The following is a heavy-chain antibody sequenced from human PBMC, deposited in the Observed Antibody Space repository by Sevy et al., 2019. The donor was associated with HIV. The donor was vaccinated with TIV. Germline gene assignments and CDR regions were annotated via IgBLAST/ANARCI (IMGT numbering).Heavy chain of an antibody. J-gene: IGHJ4*02. D-gene: IGHD1-26*01. CDR3: AKWSELPSSPFDY. CDR2: IIGSGGST. Sequence: GGSLRLSCAASGFTFSNYAMSWVRQAPGKGLEWVSAIIGSGGSTYYADSVKGRFTISRDNSKNTLLLQMNSLRAEDTAVYFCAKWSELPSSPFDYWGQGTLVTVSS. V-gene: IGHV3-23*01. CDR1: GFTFSNYA.